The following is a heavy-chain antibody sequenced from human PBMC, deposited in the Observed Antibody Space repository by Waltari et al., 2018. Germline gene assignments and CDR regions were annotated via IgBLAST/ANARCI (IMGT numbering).Heavy chain of an antibody. D-gene: IGHD3-3*01. V-gene: IGHV1-18*01. Sequence: QVQLVQSGAEVKKPGASVKVSCKASGYTFTSYGISWVRQAPGQGLEWMGWISPSNGHTNDAHMPQGRVPGTTDTSTSTASMELRSLRSDDTAVYYCARERGPLRFLEWTYYYYGMDVWGQGTTVTVSS. CDR3: ARERGPLRFLEWTYYYYGMDV. CDR2: ISPSNGHT. J-gene: IGHJ6*02. CDR1: GYTFTSYG.